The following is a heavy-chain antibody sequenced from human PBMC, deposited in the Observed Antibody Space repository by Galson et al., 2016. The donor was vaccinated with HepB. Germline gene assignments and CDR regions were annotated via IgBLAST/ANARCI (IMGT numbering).Heavy chain of an antibody. D-gene: IGHD2-2*01. CDR1: GYTFTSYA. CDR2: INAGTGNT. CDR3: ARGGCSGSSCPDDY. J-gene: IGHJ4*02. V-gene: IGHV1-3*01. Sequence: SVKVSCKASGYTFTSYAMHWVRQAPGQRLEWMGWINAGTGNTKYSQKFQGRVTITRDTSASTAYMELSSLRSEDTAVSYCARGGCSGSSCPDDYWGQGTLVTVSS.